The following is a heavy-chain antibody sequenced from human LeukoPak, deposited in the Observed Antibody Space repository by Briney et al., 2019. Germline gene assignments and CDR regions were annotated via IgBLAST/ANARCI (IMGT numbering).Heavy chain of an antibody. J-gene: IGHJ4*02. V-gene: IGHV4-59*01. D-gene: IGHD3-10*01. Sequence: SETLSLTCTVSGGSISSYYWSWIRQPPGKGLEWIGYIYYSGSTNYNPSLKSRVTISVDTSKNQFSLKLSSVTAADTAVYYCASTPRNLWFGGFDYWGQGTLVTVSS. CDR2: IYYSGST. CDR1: GGSISSYY. CDR3: ASTPRNLWFGGFDY.